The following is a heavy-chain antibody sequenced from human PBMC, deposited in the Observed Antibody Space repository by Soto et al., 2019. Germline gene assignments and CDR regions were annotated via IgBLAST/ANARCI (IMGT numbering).Heavy chain of an antibody. D-gene: IGHD3-3*02. CDR3: ARGIEPNSYFDY. CDR1: GFTFSSYG. Sequence: GGSLRLSCAASGFTFSSYGMHWVRQAPGKGLEWVAVIWYDGSNKYYADSVKGRFTISRDNSKNTLYLQMNSLRAEDTAVYYCARGIEPNSYFDYWGQGTLVTVSS. J-gene: IGHJ4*02. CDR2: IWYDGSNK. V-gene: IGHV3-33*01.